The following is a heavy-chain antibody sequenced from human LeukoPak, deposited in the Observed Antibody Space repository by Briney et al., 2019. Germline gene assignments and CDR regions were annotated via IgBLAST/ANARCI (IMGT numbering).Heavy chain of an antibody. Sequence: GGSLRLSCAASGFTFSSYWMSWVRQAPGKGLEWVANIKEDGSERYYVDSVKGRFSISRDNAKRSLYPQMNSLRAEDTAVYYCARTPIEYASDWYNWFDPWGQGTLVTVSS. CDR1: GFTFSSYW. D-gene: IGHD6-19*01. J-gene: IGHJ5*02. CDR2: IKEDGSER. CDR3: ARTPIEYASDWYNWFDP. V-gene: IGHV3-7*05.